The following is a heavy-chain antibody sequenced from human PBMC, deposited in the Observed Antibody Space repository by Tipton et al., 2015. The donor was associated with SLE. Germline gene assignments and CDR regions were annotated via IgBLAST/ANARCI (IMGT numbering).Heavy chain of an antibody. CDR2: IYYSGST. V-gene: IGHV4-30-4*01. CDR3: ARAPFSDYGDSTVYFSYLDV. D-gene: IGHD4-17*01. Sequence: VKPSETLSLTCTVSGGSISSGDYYWSWIRQPPGKGLEWIGYIYYSGSTYYNPSLKSRVTISVDTSKNQFSLRLSSVTAADTAVYYSARAPFSDYGDSTVYFSYLDVWGKGTTVTVSS. CDR1: GGSISSGDYY. J-gene: IGHJ6*03.